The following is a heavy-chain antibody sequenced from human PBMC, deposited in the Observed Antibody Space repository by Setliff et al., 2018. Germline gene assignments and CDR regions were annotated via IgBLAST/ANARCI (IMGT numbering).Heavy chain of an antibody. D-gene: IGHD3-22*01. CDR3: ARGRYYESNSCYFPFDF. J-gene: IGHJ4*02. Sequence: PSETLSLTCTVSGGSISSGNYYWVWIRQPAGKALEWLGHIFARGSMNYNPSLRSRITISQDRSENQFSLTLSSVTAADTAVYYCARGRYYESNSCYFPFDFWGQGMLVTVSS. CDR1: GGSISSGNYY. V-gene: IGHV4-61*09. CDR2: IFARGSM.